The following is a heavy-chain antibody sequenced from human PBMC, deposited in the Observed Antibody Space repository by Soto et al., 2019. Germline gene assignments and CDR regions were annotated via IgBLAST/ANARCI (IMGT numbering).Heavy chain of an antibody. CDR3: ARDKDRQQLGGNYYYMLDV. Sequence: QVQLEQSGAEVKKPGSSVKVSCKASGGTFSTSAIGWVRQAPGQGLEWMGGIMPIFRTPDYAQKFQGRVTITADESTSTAYMELSGLRSDDTAVYYCARDKDRQQLGGNYYYMLDVWGQGTTVTVSS. CDR1: GGTFSTSA. V-gene: IGHV1-69*13. CDR2: IMPIFRTP. J-gene: IGHJ6*02. D-gene: IGHD3-10*01.